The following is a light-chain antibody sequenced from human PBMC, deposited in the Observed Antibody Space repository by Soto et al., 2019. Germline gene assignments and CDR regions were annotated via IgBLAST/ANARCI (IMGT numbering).Light chain of an antibody. CDR1: SSDVGANNY. Sequence: QSALTQPAAVSGSPGQSITISCTGTSSDVGANNYVSWYQQHPGKAPTLMIFAVSDRPSGVSNRFSGSKSGNTASLTISGLQAEDEADYYCSSYTTSSTEVLFGGGTQLTVL. CDR3: SSYTTSSTEVL. CDR2: AVS. V-gene: IGLV2-14*03. J-gene: IGLJ2*01.